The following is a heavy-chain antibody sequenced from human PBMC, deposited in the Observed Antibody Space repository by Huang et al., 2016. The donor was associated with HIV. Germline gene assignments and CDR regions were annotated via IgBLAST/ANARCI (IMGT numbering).Heavy chain of an antibody. Sequence: QVQLVQSGAEVKKPGASVTISCKASGFSILIYYIHWVRQAPGQGLEWRGRVNPSGGGADYAKKFKGRVTMTRDTSTRTLYMELSSLRSEDTAVYYCAREGITPSGTEVSGFDFWGQGTPVSVSS. CDR3: AREGITPSGTEVSGFDF. D-gene: IGHD6-13*01. CDR2: VNPSGGGA. V-gene: IGHV1-46*03. CDR1: GFSILIYY. J-gene: IGHJ5*01.